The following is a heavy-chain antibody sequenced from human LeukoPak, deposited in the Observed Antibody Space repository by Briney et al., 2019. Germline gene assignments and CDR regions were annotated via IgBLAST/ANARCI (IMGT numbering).Heavy chain of an antibody. J-gene: IGHJ3*02. CDR1: GHSFTNYW. CDR3: ARLSRTWGNLDGSDI. V-gene: IGHV5-51*01. Sequence: GESLKISCKGSGHSFTNYWIGWVRQMPGKGLECMGIIYPGDSDTRYSPSFQGQVTISADKSISTAYLQWSSLKASDTAMYYCARLSRTWGNLDGSDIWGQGTMVTVSS. CDR2: IYPGDSDT. D-gene: IGHD3-16*01.